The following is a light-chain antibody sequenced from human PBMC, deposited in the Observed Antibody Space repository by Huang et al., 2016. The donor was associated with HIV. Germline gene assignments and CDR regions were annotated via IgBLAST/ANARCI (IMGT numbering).Light chain of an antibody. CDR2: ATS. CDR1: QDISNY. J-gene: IGKJ4*01. V-gene: IGKV1-9*01. Sequence: IQLTQSPSSLFASLGDRVIITCRASQDISNYLAWYQQKPGKAPKLLIYATSTLQSGVPPRFSGSGSGTDFTLTISSLQPDDFATYYCLQLNSYPLTFGGGTKVGI. CDR3: LQLNSYPLT.